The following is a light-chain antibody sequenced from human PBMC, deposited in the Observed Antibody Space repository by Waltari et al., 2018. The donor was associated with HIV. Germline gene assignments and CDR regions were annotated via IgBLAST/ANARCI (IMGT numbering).Light chain of an antibody. CDR1: TSNIGSKF. CDR3: AAWDVSLSGWV. Sequence: SVLTQPPSTSGTPGQKVTISCSGSTSNIGSKFVDWYQQFPGTAPKLLIYRNNERPSGVPDRFSGSKSGISASLAITGLRSEDEADYYCAAWDVSLSGWVFGGGTKLTVL. CDR2: RNN. J-gene: IGLJ3*02. V-gene: IGLV1-47*01.